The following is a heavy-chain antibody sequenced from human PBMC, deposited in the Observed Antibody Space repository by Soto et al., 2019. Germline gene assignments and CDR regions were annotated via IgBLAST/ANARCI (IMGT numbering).Heavy chain of an antibody. V-gene: IGHV3-23*01. CDR3: AKDEMGGDDYYYYYGMDV. Sequence: GGSLRLSCAASGYTFSRYAMSWVRQAPGKGLECASSISGSGGSTYYADSVKGRFTISRDNSKNTLYLQMNSLRAEDTAVYYCAKDEMGGDDYYYYYGMDVWGQGTTVAVYS. CDR2: ISGSGGST. CDR1: GYTFSRYA. D-gene: IGHD2-21*02. J-gene: IGHJ6*02.